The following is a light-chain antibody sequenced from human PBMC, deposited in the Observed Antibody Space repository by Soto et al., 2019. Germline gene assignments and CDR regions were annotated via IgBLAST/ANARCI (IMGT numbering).Light chain of an antibody. CDR2: GAS. J-gene: IGKJ1*01. CDR3: QQYNDWHPWT. V-gene: IGKV3-15*01. Sequence: EIVMTQSPATLSVSPGERATLSCRASQSVSSNLAWYQQKPGQAPRLLIYGASTRANGLPARFSGSVSGTEFTLTLRSLQSEDFAVYYCQQYNDWHPWTFGQGTKVDIK. CDR1: QSVSSN.